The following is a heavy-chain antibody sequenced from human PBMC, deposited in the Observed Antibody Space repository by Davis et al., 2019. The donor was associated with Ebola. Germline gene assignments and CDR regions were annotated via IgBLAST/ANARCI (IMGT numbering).Heavy chain of an antibody. Sequence: GGSLRLSCAASGFTFSSYGMHWVRQAPGKGLEWVAVISYDGSNKYYADSVKGRFTISRDNAKNTLYPQMNSLRAEDTAVYYCARSSSGCLHQGPIGLPPGTLLQEHLWG. CDR2: ISYDGSNK. V-gene: IGHV3-30*03. CDR1: GFTFSSYG. J-gene: IGHJ6*01. CDR3: ARSSSGCLHQGPIGLPPGTLLQEHL. D-gene: IGHD6-19*01.